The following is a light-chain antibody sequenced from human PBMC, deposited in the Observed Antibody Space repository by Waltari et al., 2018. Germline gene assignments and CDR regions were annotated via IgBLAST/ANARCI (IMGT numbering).Light chain of an antibody. CDR2: GNS. V-gene: IGLV1-40*01. J-gene: IGLJ3*02. CDR1: SSNLGAAYD. Sequence: QSVLTQPPSVSGAPGQRVTISCTGSSSNLGAAYDVPWDQQLPGTAPKRLIYGNSNRPSGVPDLFSGSKSGTSASLAITGLQAEDEADYYCQSYDSSLSGWVFGGGTKLTVL. CDR3: QSYDSSLSGWV.